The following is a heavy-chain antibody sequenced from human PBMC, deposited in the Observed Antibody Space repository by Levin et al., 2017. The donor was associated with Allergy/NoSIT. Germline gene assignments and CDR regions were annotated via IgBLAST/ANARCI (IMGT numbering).Heavy chain of an antibody. D-gene: IGHD3-9*01. CDR3: ALYDILTGSLDV. CDR2: IYHSGST. CDR1: GGSISSGGYS. Sequence: SETLSLTCAVSGGSISSGGYSWSWIRQPPGKGLEWIGYIYHSGSTYYNPSLKSRVTISVDRSKNQFSLKLSSVTAADTAVYYCALYDILTGSLDVWGKGTTVTVSS. V-gene: IGHV4-30-2*01. J-gene: IGHJ6*04.